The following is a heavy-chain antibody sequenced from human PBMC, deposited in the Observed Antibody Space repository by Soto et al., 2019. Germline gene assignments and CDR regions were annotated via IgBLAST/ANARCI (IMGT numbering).Heavy chain of an antibody. CDR3: ARVGGDYDSRGYYPFDY. V-gene: IGHV1-46*01. CDR1: GYTFTSYY. J-gene: IGHJ4*02. D-gene: IGHD3-22*01. Sequence: ASVKVSCKASGYTFTSYYMHWVRQAPGQGLEWMGIINPSGGSTSYAQKFQGRVTMTRDTSTSTVYMELSSLRSEDTAVYYCARVGGDYDSRGYYPFDYWGQGTLVTVSS. CDR2: INPSGGST.